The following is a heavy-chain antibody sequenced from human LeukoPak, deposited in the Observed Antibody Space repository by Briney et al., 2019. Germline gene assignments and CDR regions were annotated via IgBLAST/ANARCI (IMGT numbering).Heavy chain of an antibody. Sequence: SETLSLTCAVSGDSISNHIYYWDWIRQTPGKGLEWIGAVYYTGNAYYNPSLKSRVTISVDTSDNRFSLHLSSANAADTAIYYCARLRALSGHRGAFDIWGQGTLVTVSS. D-gene: IGHD5/OR15-5a*01. CDR3: ARLRALSGHRGAFDI. J-gene: IGHJ3*02. V-gene: IGHV4-39*02. CDR1: GDSISNHIYY. CDR2: VYYTGNA.